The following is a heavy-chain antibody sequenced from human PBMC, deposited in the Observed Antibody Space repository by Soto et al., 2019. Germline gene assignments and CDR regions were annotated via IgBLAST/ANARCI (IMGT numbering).Heavy chain of an antibody. Sequence: PSETLSLTCAVSGGSISSSNWWSWVRQPPGKGLEWIGEIYHSGSTNYNPSLKSRVTISVDKSKNQFSLKLSSVTAADTAVYYCASAAGNYYYGMDVWGQGTTVTVSS. CDR2: IYHSGST. CDR3: ASAAGNYYYGMDV. V-gene: IGHV4-4*02. J-gene: IGHJ6*02. D-gene: IGHD6-13*01. CDR1: GGSISSSNW.